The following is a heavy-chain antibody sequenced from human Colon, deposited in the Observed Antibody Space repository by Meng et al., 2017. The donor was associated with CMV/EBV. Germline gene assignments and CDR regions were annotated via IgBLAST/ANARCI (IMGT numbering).Heavy chain of an antibody. CDR3: ARGVGESLGWEMGY. Sequence: VDVGGSLVQPGGALKLSCADSGFTFSAYAMGWVRQAPGKGLEWVSTVNDNGAHPYYAGSVKGRFIISRDNAKKTLYLQMNSLRVEDTGVYYCARGVGESLGWEMGYWGQGTLVTVSS. J-gene: IGHJ4*02. D-gene: IGHD1-26*01. CDR2: VNDNGAHP. V-gene: IGHV3-23*04. CDR1: GFTFSAYA.